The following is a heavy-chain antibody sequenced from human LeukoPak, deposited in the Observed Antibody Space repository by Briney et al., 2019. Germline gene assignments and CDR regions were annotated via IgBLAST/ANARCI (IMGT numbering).Heavy chain of an antibody. CDR1: GFTFSSYA. CDR3: AGDGYSGYDLYSY. J-gene: IGHJ4*02. D-gene: IGHD5-12*01. Sequence: TGRSLRLSCAASGFTFSSYAMHWVRQAQGKGLNWVAVISYDGTNKYYADSVKGRFTISRDNSKNTLYLQMNSLRAEDTAVYYCAGDGYSGYDLYSYWGQGTLVTVSS. CDR2: ISYDGTNK. V-gene: IGHV3-30*04.